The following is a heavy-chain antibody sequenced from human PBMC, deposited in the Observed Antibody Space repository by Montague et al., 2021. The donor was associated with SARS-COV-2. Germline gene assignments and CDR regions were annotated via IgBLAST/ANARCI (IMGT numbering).Heavy chain of an antibody. V-gene: IGHV3-7*01. CDR1: GFTFSSYW. J-gene: IGHJ6*02. CDR3: VRDMGVGYSYGHYYYYGMDV. CDR2: IKQDGSEK. D-gene: IGHD5-18*01. Sequence: SLRLSCAASGFTFSSYWMSWVRQAPGKGLEWVANIKQDGSEKYYVDSVKGRFTISRDNAKNSLYLQMKRLRAEATAVDYGVRDMGVGYSYGHYYYYGMDVWGQGTTVTVSS.